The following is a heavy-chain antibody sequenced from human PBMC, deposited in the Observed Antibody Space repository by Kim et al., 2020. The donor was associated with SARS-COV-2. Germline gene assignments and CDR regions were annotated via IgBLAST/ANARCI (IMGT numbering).Heavy chain of an antibody. D-gene: IGHD4-17*01. J-gene: IGHJ4*02. CDR1: GYTFTSYG. V-gene: IGHV1-18*01. Sequence: ASVKVSCKASGYTFTSYGISWVRQAPGQGLEWMGWISAYNGNTNYAQKLQGRVTMTTDTSTSTAYMELRSPRSDDTAVYYCARSFTVTLTPYYFDYWGQGTLVTVSS. CDR2: ISAYNGNT. CDR3: ARSFTVTLTPYYFDY.